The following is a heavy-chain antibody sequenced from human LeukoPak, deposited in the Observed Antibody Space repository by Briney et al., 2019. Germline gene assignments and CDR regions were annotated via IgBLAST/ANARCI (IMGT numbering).Heavy chain of an antibody. Sequence: ASVKVSCKASGYTFTSYYMHWVRQAPGQGLEWMGIINPSGGSTSYAQKFQGRVTMTRDTSTSTVYMELSSLRSEDTAVYYCARDFHPQNYYDSSGKPAPFDYWGQGTLVTVSS. CDR1: GYTFTSYY. CDR2: INPSGGST. CDR3: ARDFHPQNYYDSSGKPAPFDY. J-gene: IGHJ4*02. V-gene: IGHV1-46*01. D-gene: IGHD3-22*01.